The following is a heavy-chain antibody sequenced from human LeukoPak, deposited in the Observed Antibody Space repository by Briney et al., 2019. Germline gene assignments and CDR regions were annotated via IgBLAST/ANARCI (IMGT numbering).Heavy chain of an antibody. V-gene: IGHV3-23*01. CDR2: ISGSGGGT. J-gene: IGHJ4*02. CDR3: AKTSVGGGRIIGSGYFDN. CDR1: GFTFSSYA. Sequence: GGSPRLSCAASGFTFSSYAMTWVRQAPGKGLDWVSAISGSGGGTYYADSVKGRFTISRDNSKNTLYLQMTNLRAEDTAVYYCAKTSVGGGRIIGSGYFDNWGQGTLVTVSS. D-gene: IGHD2-15*01.